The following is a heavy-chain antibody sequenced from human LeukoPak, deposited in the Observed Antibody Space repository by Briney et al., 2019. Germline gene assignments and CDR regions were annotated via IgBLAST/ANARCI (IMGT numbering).Heavy chain of an antibody. V-gene: IGHV3-15*01. CDR3: TTDGFRGYGGNSY. J-gene: IGHJ4*02. CDR2: IKSKTDGGTT. D-gene: IGHD4-23*01. CDR1: GFTFINAW. Sequence: GGSLRLSCAASGFTFINAWMSWVRQAPGKGLEWVGRIKSKTDGGTTDYAAPVKGRFTISRDDSKNTLYLQMNSLKTEDTAVYYCTTDGFRGYGGNSYWGQGTLVTVSS.